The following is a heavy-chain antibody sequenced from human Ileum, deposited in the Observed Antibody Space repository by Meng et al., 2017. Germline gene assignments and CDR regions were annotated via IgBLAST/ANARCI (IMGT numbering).Heavy chain of an antibody. J-gene: IGHJ6*02. CDR1: GYTFTSYY. D-gene: IGHD3-22*01. Sequence: ASVKVSCKASGYTFTSYYMHWVRQAPGQGLEWMGIINPSGGSTSYAQKFQGRVTMTRDTSTSTVYMALSSLRSEDTAVYYCARDPYYDSGGYEYYYYYGMDVWGQGTTVTVSS. CDR3: ARDPYYDSGGYEYYYYYGMDV. V-gene: IGHV1-46*01. CDR2: INPSGGST.